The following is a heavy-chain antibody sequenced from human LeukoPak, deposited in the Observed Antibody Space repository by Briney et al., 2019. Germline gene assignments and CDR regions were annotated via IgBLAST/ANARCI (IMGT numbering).Heavy chain of an antibody. CDR3: ARDIVVVPAAIRRVRWFDP. D-gene: IGHD2-2*01. CDR1: GGSFGGYY. CDR2: INHSGST. Sequence: SETLSLTCAVYGGSFGGYYWSWIRQPPGKGLEWIGEINHSGSTNYNPSLKSRVTISVDTSKNQFSLKLSSVTAADTAVYYCARDIVVVPAAIRRVRWFDPWGQGTLVTVSS. J-gene: IGHJ5*02. V-gene: IGHV4-34*01.